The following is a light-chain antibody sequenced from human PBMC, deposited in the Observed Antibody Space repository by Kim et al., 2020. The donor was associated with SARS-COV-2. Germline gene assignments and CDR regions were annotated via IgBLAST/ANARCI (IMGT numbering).Light chain of an antibody. J-gene: IGKJ1*01. CDR3: QQYNSAPWT. V-gene: IGKV1-27*01. CDR2: AAS. Sequence: ASVAAHVTISCRASQVIAHYLAWYQQKPGKIPNLLISAASALQSGVPSRFSGSGSGTEFSLTISSLQPEDVATYYCQQYNSAPWTFGQGTKVDIK. CDR1: QVIAHY.